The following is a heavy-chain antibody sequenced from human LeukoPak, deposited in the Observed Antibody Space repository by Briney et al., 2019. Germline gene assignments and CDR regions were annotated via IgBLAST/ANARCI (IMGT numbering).Heavy chain of an antibody. CDR3: AKDQDYYGSGSYIFDY. V-gene: IGHV3-23*01. CDR2: ISGSGGST. D-gene: IGHD3-10*01. J-gene: IGHJ4*02. Sequence: GGSLRLSCAASGFTFSSYAMSWVRQAPGKGLEWVSAISGSGGSTYYADSVKGRFTISRDNSKITLYLQMNSLRAEDTAVYYCAKDQDYYGSGSYIFDYWGQGTLVTVSS. CDR1: GFTFSSYA.